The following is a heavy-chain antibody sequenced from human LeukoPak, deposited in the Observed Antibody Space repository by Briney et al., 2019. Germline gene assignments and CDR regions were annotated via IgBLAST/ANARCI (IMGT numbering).Heavy chain of an antibody. CDR3: AKGVQELRGYFDY. D-gene: IGHD1-7*01. Sequence: GGSLRLSCAASGFTFSSYVLSWVRQAPGKGLDWVSGISGSGGSTYYADSVKGRFTISRDNSKNTLYLQMNSLRAEDTAVYYCAKGVQELRGYFDYWGQGALVTVSS. V-gene: IGHV3-23*01. CDR2: ISGSGGST. J-gene: IGHJ4*02. CDR1: GFTFSSYV.